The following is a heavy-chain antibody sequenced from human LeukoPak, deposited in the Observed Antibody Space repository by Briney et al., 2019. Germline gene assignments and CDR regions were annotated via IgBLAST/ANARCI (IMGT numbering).Heavy chain of an antibody. D-gene: IGHD4-17*01. CDR1: GGSISSYY. J-gene: IGHJ4*02. CDR3: AGRGLLRDY. Sequence: TSETLSLTCTVSGGSISSYYWSWIRQPPGKGLEWIGYIYYSGSTNYNPSLKSRVTISVDTSKNQFSLKLSSVTAADTAVYYCAGRGLLRDYWGQGTLVTVSS. V-gene: IGHV4-59*01. CDR2: IYYSGST.